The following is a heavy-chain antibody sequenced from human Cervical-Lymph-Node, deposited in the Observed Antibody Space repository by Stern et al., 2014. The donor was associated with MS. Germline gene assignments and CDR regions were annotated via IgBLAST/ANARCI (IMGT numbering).Heavy chain of an antibody. V-gene: IGHV1-3*04. J-gene: IGHJ5*02. CDR2: INTANGDT. D-gene: IGHD6-13*01. CDR1: GYTFTSYA. CDR3: GRGQQSFDP. Sequence: QVQLVQSGAEVKKPGASVKVSCQASGYTFTSYAIHWVRQAPGQSLEWMGRINTANGDTYYSEKFQGRVTFTRDTSANTAYMELFSLTSEDTTVYYCGRGQQSFDPWGQGTLVTVSA.